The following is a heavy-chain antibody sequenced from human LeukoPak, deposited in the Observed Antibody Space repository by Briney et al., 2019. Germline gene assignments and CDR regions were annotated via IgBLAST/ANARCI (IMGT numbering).Heavy chain of an antibody. D-gene: IGHD3-3*01. CDR1: GFTFSRYS. CDR2: ISISSSYI. CDR3: ARGSRLGVVERDPFDI. V-gene: IGHV3-21*01. J-gene: IGHJ3*02. Sequence: GGYLRLSCAASGFTFSRYSMNWVRQAPGKGLEWVSSISISSSYIYYADSVKGRFTMSRDNAKNSLYLQVNSLRAEDTAVYYCARGSRLGVVERDPFDIWGQGTMATVSS.